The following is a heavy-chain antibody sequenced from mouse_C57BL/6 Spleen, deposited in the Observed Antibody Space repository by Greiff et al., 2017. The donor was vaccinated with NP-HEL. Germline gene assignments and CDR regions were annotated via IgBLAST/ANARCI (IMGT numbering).Heavy chain of an antibody. V-gene: IGHV1-61*01. CDR2: IYPSDSET. D-gene: IGHD2-3*01. J-gene: IGHJ2*01. CDR3: ARWLLRSDY. Sequence: VKLQQPGAELVRPGSSVKLSCKASGYTFTSYWMDWVKQRPGQGLEWIGNIYPSDSETHYNQKFKDKATLTVDKSSSTAYMQLSSLTSEDSAVYYCARWLLRSDYWGQGTTLTVSS. CDR1: GYTFTSYW.